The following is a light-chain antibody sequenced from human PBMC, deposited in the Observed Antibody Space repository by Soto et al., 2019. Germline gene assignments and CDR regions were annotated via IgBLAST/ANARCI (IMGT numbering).Light chain of an antibody. CDR2: FGS. CDR3: MQALQTPVT. CDR1: QSLLYNNTYNY. V-gene: IGKV2-28*01. J-gene: IGKJ4*01. Sequence: EIVMTQSPLTLPVTPGEPASISCRSSQSLLYNNTYNYLDWYVQKLGQSPQLLIYFGSNRAPGVPDRFSGSGSGTDFTLKINRVEAEDVGTYYCMQALQTPVTLGGGTKVDSK.